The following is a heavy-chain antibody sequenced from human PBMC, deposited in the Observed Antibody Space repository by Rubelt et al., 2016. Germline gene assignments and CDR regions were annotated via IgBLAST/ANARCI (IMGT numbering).Heavy chain of an antibody. J-gene: IGHJ6*03. Sequence: QVQLQESGPGLVKPSQTLSLTCTVSGGSISSGGYYWSWIRQHPGKGLEWIGYIYYSGSTYYNPSLKSRVTISVDTSKNQFSLQLSSVTAADTAVYYCARRSLAAASALGSINYYYYYMDVWGKGTTVTVSS. V-gene: IGHV4-31*03. CDR3: ARRSLAAASALGSINYYYYYMDV. CDR1: GGSISSGGYY. CDR2: IYYSGST. D-gene: IGHD6-13*01.